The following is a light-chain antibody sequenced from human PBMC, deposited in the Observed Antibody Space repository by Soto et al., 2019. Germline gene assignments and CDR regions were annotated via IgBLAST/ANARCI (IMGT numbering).Light chain of an antibody. CDR1: SSDVGGCNF. CDR2: EVT. J-gene: IGLJ2*01. V-gene: IGLV2-14*01. CDR3: SSYTSRNTLA. Sequence: QSVLTQPASVSGSPGQSITISCTGTSSDVGGCNFVSWYQQHPGKAPKLMIYEVTDRPSGVSNRFSGSKSGSTASLTISGLQAEDEADYYCSSYTSRNTLAFGGGTKVTVL.